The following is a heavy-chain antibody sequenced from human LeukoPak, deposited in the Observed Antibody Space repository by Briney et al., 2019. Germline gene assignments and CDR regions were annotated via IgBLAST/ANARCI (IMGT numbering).Heavy chain of an antibody. CDR3: VKVSGYSYGYFDF. D-gene: IGHD5-18*01. CDR1: GFTFDDYA. V-gene: IGHV3-9*01. CDR2: ISWNSGSI. J-gene: IGHJ4*02. Sequence: PGGSLRLSCLASGFTFDDYAMHWVRQAPGKGLEWVSGISWNSGSIDYADSVKGRFTITRDNAKKSLNLQMNSLRPEDTALYYCVKVSGYSYGYFDFRGQGTLVTVSS.